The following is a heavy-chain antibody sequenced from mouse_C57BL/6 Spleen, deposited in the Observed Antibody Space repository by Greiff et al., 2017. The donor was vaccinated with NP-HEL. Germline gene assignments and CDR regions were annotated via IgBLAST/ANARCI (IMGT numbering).Heavy chain of an antibody. V-gene: IGHV1-80*01. CDR3: ARRGEDGYYDYDAMDY. D-gene: IGHD2-3*01. CDR2: IYPGDGDT. J-gene: IGHJ4*01. Sequence: VQLQQSGAELVKPGASVKISCKASGYAFRSYWMNWVKQRPGQGLEWIGQIYPGDGDTNYNGKFKGKATLTAANSSSPAYMQLSSLTSEDAAVYFWARRGEDGYYDYDAMDYWGKGTSVTVPS. CDR1: GYAFRSYW.